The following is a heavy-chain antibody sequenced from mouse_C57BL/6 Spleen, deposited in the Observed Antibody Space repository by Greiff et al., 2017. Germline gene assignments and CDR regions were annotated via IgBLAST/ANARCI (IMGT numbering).Heavy chain of an antibody. V-gene: IGHV5-17*01. D-gene: IGHD1-1*01. CDR2: ISSGSSTI. CDR3: ARECYGRISCSIDY. CDR1: GFTFSDYG. J-gene: IGHJ2*01. Sequence: EVQGVESGGGLVKPGGSLKLSCAASGFTFSDYGMHWVRQAPEKGLEWVAYISSGSSTIYYADTVKGRFTISRDNAKNTLFLHMTSLRSEDAALYYCARECYGRISCSIDYWGQGTTLTVSS.